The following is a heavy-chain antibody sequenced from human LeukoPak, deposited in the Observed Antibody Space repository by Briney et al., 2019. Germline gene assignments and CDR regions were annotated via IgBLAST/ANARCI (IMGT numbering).Heavy chain of an antibody. CDR3: ARSKGIAVARDY. CDR1: GGSISSNSYF. D-gene: IGHD6-19*01. V-gene: IGHV4-39*07. Sequence: SETLSLTCTVSGGSISSNSYFWGWIRQPPGKGLEWIGSIYYIRSTYYNPSLKSRVAISVDTSKNQFSLKLSSVTAADTAVYYCARSKGIAVARDYWGQGILVTVSS. J-gene: IGHJ4*02. CDR2: IYYIRST.